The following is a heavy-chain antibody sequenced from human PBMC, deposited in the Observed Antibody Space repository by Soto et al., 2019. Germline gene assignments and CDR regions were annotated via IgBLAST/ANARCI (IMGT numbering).Heavy chain of an antibody. V-gene: IGHV3-23*01. Sequence: GGSLRLSCAASGFTLSSYAMSWVRQAPGKGLEWVSAISGSGGSTYYADSVKGRFTISRDNCKNTLYLQMNSLRAEDTAVYYCAKEFGYYDSSGPDAFDIWGQGTMVTVSS. CDR3: AKEFGYYDSSGPDAFDI. J-gene: IGHJ3*02. CDR1: GFTLSSYA. CDR2: ISGSGGST. D-gene: IGHD3-22*01.